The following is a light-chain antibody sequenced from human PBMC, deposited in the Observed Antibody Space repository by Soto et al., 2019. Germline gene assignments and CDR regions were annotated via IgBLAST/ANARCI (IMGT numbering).Light chain of an antibody. CDR1: ESIRNY. V-gene: IGKV3-11*01. J-gene: IGKJ4*01. CDR3: QQRSNWPPLT. Sequence: IVLTQSVATLSLSPLERATVCCRASESIRNYLGLYQQKPRQAPRLLIYDASNRAIGVPARFSGSGSGTDFTLTISRLEPEDFAVYYCQQRSNWPPLTFGGGTKVDIK. CDR2: DAS.